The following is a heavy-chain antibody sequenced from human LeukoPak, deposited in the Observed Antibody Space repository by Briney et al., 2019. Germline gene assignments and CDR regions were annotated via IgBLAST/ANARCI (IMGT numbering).Heavy chain of an antibody. CDR3: AGLRYNWNYVGPLDY. D-gene: IGHD1-7*01. CDR1: GGSISSSSYY. Sequence: SETLSLTCTVSGGSISSSSYYWGWIRQPPGKGLEWIGSIYYSGSTYYNPSLKSRVTISVDTSKNQFSLKLSSVTAADTAVYYCAGLRYNWNYVGPLDYWGQGTLVTVSS. V-gene: IGHV4-39*07. J-gene: IGHJ4*02. CDR2: IYYSGST.